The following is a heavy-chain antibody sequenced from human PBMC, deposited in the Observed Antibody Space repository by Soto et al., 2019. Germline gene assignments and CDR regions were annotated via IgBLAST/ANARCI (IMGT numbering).Heavy chain of an antibody. CDR1: GFTFSSYA. Sequence: VQLLESGGGLVQPGGSLRLSCAASGFTFSSYAMSWVRQAPGKGLEWVSAISGSGGSTYYADSVKGRFTISRDNSKNTLYLQMNSLRAEDTAVYYCAKVEGPTYYDFWSGYNYWGQGTLVTVSS. J-gene: IGHJ4*02. CDR2: ISGSGGST. CDR3: AKVEGPTYYDFWSGYNY. V-gene: IGHV3-23*01. D-gene: IGHD3-3*01.